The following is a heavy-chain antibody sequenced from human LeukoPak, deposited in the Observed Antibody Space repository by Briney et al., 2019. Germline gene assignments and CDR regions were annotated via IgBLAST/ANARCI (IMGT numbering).Heavy chain of an antibody. J-gene: IGHJ4*02. CDR2: FDPEDGVT. CDR1: GYTLTELS. V-gene: IGHV1-24*01. D-gene: IGHD2-15*01. CDR3: ATELIISADSNY. Sequence: ASVKVSCKVSGYTLTELSMHWVRQAPGKGLEWMGGFDPEDGVTIYAQKFQGRVTMTEDTSTDTAYMELSSLRSEDTAVYYCATELIISADSNYWGQGTLVTVSS.